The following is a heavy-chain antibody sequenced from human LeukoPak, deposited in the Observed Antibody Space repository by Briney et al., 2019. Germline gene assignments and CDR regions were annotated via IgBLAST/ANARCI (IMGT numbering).Heavy chain of an antibody. CDR3: ASMGYYYDSSGYYRY. J-gene: IGHJ4*02. CDR2: ISSSGSTI. Sequence: GGSLRLSCAASGFTFSDYYMSWIRQAPGKGLEWVSYISSSGSTIYYADSVKGRFTISRDNAKNSLYLQMNSLRAEDTAVYYCASMGYYYDSSGYYRYWGQGTLVSVSS. CDR1: GFTFSDYY. V-gene: IGHV3-11*01. D-gene: IGHD3-22*01.